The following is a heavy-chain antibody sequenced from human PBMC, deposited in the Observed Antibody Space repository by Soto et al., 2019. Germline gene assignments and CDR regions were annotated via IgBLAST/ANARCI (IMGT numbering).Heavy chain of an antibody. V-gene: IGHV3-7*01. D-gene: IGHD2-15*01. CDR2: IKQDGSEK. CDR1: GFTFSSYW. Sequence: PGGSLRLSCAASGFTFSSYWMSWVRQAPGKGLEWVANIKQDGSEKYYVDSVKGRFTISRDNAKNSLYLQMNSLRAEDTAVYYCARGLEWDIVVVVDARDYYYYYMDVWSKGTTVTVSS. CDR3: ARGLEWDIVVVVDARDYYYYYMDV. J-gene: IGHJ6*03.